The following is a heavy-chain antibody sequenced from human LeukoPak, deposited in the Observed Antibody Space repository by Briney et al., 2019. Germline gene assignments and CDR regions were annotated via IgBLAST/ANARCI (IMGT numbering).Heavy chain of an antibody. CDR2: ISGSGGST. CDR3: ATDLLSRWWDIVATRAAFDI. CDR1: GFTFSSYA. Sequence: GGSLRLSCAASGFTFSSYAMSWVRQAPGKGLEWVSAISGSGGSTYYADSVKGRFTISRDNSKNTLYLQMNSLRAEDTAVYYCATDLLSRWWDIVATRAAFDIWGQGTMVTVSS. J-gene: IGHJ3*02. D-gene: IGHD5-12*01. V-gene: IGHV3-23*01.